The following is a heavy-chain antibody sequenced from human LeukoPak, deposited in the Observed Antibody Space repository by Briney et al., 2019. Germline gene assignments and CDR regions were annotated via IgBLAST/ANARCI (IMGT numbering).Heavy chain of an antibody. CDR1: GFTFSSYW. J-gene: IGHJ4*02. Sequence: GGSLRLSCAASGFTFSSYWMSWVRQAPGKGLEWVANIKQDGSEKYYVDSVKGRFIISRDNAKNSLYLQMNSLRAEDTAVYYCAREKAVAGYYFDYWGQGTLVTVSS. CDR3: AREKAVAGYYFDY. CDR2: IKQDGSEK. V-gene: IGHV3-7*01. D-gene: IGHD6-19*01.